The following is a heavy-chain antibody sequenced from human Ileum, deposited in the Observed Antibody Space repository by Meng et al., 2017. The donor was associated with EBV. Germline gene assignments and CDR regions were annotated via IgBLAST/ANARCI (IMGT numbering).Heavy chain of an antibody. Sequence: QVQLQGPVPGLVKPSRSRSLPCAVSGDSASGSGRWSWVRQPPGKGLEWIGEVYHDGATNYHPYLKSRVTISLDKSKNEVNLHLNSLTAADTAVYFCARSSPIVRGLDYWGQGTLVTVSS. CDR2: VYHDGAT. CDR3: ARSSPIVRGLDY. D-gene: IGHD3-10*01. J-gene: IGHJ4*02. CDR1: GDSASGSGR. V-gene: IGHV4-4*02.